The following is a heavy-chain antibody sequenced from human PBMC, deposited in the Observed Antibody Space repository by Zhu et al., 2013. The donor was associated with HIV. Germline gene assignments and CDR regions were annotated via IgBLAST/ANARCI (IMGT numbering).Heavy chain of an antibody. CDR1: GGTFSSYA. V-gene: IGHV1-69*06. Sequence: QVQLVQSGAEVKKPGSSVKVSCKASGGTFSSYAISWVRQAPGQGLEWMGGIIPIFGTANYAQKFQGRVTITADKSTSTAYMGLSSLRSEDTAVYYCARDIGSWSGSFDWFDPGAREPWSPSPQ. CDR3: ARDIGSWSGSFDWFDP. J-gene: IGHJ5*02. D-gene: IGHD1-26*01. CDR2: IIPIFGTA.